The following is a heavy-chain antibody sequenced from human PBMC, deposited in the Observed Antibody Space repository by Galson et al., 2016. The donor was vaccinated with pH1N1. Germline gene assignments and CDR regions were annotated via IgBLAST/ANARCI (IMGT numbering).Heavy chain of an antibody. J-gene: IGHJ4*02. CDR3: AREIYGSGSY. Sequence: SLRLSCAASGFTFSYYWMTWVRQAPGKGLEWVANIKPDGSEKHYVDSVKGRFTISRDNAKNLVYLQMSSLRAEDTAVYYCAREIYGSGSYWGQGTLVTVSS. V-gene: IGHV3-7*01. CDR2: IKPDGSEK. CDR1: GFTFSYYW. D-gene: IGHD3-10*01.